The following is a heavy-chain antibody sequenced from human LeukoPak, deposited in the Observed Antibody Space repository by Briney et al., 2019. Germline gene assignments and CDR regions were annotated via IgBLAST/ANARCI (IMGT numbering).Heavy chain of an antibody. Sequence: EASMKVSCKASGYTFTSYAMHWVRQAPGQRLEWMGWINAGNGNTKYSQKFQGRVTITRDTSASTAYMELSSLRSEDTAVYYCARADYGDYLFDYWGQGTLVTVSS. D-gene: IGHD4-17*01. J-gene: IGHJ4*02. V-gene: IGHV1-3*01. CDR1: GYTFTSYA. CDR3: ARADYGDYLFDY. CDR2: INAGNGNT.